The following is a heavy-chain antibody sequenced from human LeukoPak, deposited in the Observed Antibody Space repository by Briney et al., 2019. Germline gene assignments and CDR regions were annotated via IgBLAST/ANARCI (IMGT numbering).Heavy chain of an antibody. Sequence: GGSLRLSCAAAGFTFTNYWMIWVRQAPGKGLEWLSYISSSGNTIYYADSVKGRFTISRDNAHNSLYLQMNSLRAEDTAVYYCSSSDDFWSGYEYWGQGTLVTVSS. D-gene: IGHD3-3*01. CDR1: GFTFTNYW. CDR3: SSSDDFWSGYEY. V-gene: IGHV3-48*04. CDR2: ISSSGNTI. J-gene: IGHJ4*02.